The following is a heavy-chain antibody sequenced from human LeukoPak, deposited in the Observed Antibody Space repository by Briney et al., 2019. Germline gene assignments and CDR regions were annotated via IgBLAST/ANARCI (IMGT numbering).Heavy chain of an antibody. CDR1: GGSISSGGYS. Sequence: SETLSLTCAVSGGSISSGGYSWSWIRQPPGKGLEWIGYIYHSGSTYYNPSLKSRVTISVDTSRKQFSLRLNSVTAADTAVYFCARIYAGGSFFDYWGQGTLVTVSS. V-gene: IGHV4-30-2*01. CDR3: ARIYAGGSFFDY. CDR2: IYHSGST. D-gene: IGHD3-10*01. J-gene: IGHJ4*02.